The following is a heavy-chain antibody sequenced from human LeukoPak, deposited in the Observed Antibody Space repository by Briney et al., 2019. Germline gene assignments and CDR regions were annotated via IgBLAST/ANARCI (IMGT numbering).Heavy chain of an antibody. D-gene: IGHD3-3*01. CDR1: GYTFTGYY. V-gene: IGHV1-2*02. Sequence: GASVKVSCKASGYTFTGYYMHWVRQAPGQGLEWMGWINPNSGGTNYAQKFQGRVTMTRDTSNSTAYMELSRLRSDDTAVYYCARVTNYYYYMDVWGKGTMDTVSS. CDR2: INPNSGGT. CDR3: ARVTNYYYYMDV. J-gene: IGHJ6*03.